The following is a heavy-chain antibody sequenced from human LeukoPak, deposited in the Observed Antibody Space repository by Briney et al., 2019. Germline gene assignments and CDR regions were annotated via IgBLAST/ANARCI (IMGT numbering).Heavy chain of an antibody. V-gene: IGHV3-21*01. CDR2: ISTTGYI. D-gene: IGHD1-1*01. Sequence: GGFLRLSCAASGFTFSSYSINWVRQAPGKGLKWVSSISTTGYIFYPDSVKGRFTISRDNAKNSVYLQMNGLRAEDTAIYYCARMGGSNWNREVNWFDPWGQGTLVTVSS. J-gene: IGHJ5*02. CDR1: GFTFSSYS. CDR3: ARMGGSNWNREVNWFDP.